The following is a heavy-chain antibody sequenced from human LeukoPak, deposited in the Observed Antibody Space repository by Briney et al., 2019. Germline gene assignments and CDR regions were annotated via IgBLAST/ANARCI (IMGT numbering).Heavy chain of an antibody. CDR1: GFTFSSYG. CDR2: IRYDGSNK. V-gene: IGHV3-30*02. J-gene: IGHJ6*03. Sequence: GGSLRLSCAASGFTFSSYGMHWVRQAPGKGLEGVAFIRYDGSNKYYADSVKGRFTISRDNSKNTLYLQMNSLRAEDTAVYYCAKVEHSSSSPYYYYYMDVWGKGTTVTVSS. D-gene: IGHD6-6*01. CDR3: AKVEHSSSSPYYYYYMDV.